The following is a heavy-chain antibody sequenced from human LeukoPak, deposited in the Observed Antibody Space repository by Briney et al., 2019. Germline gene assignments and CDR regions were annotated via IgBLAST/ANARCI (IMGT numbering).Heavy chain of an antibody. CDR1: GGSISSYY. Sequence: PSETLSLTCTVSGGSISSYYRSWIRQPPGKGLEWIGYIYYSGSTYYNPSLKSRVTISVDTSKNQFSLKLSSETAADTAVYYCATLREGYCSGGSCYDFGMDVWGQGTTVTVSS. CDR2: IYYSGST. D-gene: IGHD2-15*01. CDR3: ATLREGYCSGGSCYDFGMDV. V-gene: IGHV4-59*01. J-gene: IGHJ6*02.